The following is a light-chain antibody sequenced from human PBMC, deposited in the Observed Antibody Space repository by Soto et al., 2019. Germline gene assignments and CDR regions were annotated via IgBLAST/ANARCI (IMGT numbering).Light chain of an antibody. Sequence: EIVMPQSPATLSLSPVEIATLSCRASQSVSSYLAWYQQKPGQAPRLLIYDASNRATGIPARFSGSGSGTDFTLTISSLEPEDFAVYYCQQRSNWPPTFGQGTKVDI. J-gene: IGKJ1*01. CDR1: QSVSSY. CDR3: QQRSNWPPT. V-gene: IGKV3-11*01. CDR2: DAS.